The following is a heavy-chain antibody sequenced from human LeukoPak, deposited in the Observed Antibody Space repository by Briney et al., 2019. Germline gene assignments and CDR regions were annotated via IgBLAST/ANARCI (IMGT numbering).Heavy chain of an antibody. CDR1: GGSISSSSYY. Sequence: SETLSLTCTVSGGSISSSSYYWGWIRQPPGKGLEWIGSIYYSGSTYYNPSLKSRVTISVDTSKNQFSLKLSSVTAADTAVYYCARGPGDYYDSSGSLPHYYYGMDVWGQGTTVTVSS. J-gene: IGHJ6*02. CDR3: ARGPGDYYDSSGSLPHYYYGMDV. V-gene: IGHV4-39*01. CDR2: IYYSGST. D-gene: IGHD3-22*01.